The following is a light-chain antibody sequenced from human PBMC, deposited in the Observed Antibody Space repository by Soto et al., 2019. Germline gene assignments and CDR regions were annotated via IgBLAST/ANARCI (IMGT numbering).Light chain of an antibody. J-gene: IGKJ1*01. CDR3: MRYNNWPRT. CDR1: QSVRSN. Sequence: MVVTQRPEARRVAPECRSRRSSNASQSVRSNLAWYQQKLGQAPRLLIYGASTRATGISTKISGSGSGTEFTLTICSLHSADFPIYHSMRYNNWPRTVGPGTKVDIK. CDR2: GAS. V-gene: IGKV3-15*01.